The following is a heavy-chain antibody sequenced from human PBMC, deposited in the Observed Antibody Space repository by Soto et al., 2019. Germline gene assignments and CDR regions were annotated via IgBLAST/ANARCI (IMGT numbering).Heavy chain of an antibody. CDR1: GFTFSSYA. CDR2: ISGSGGST. J-gene: IGHJ3*02. V-gene: IGHV3-23*01. Sequence: GGSLRLSCAASGFTFSSYAMSWVRQAPGKGLEWVSAISGSGGSTYYADSVKGRFTISRDNSKNTLYLQMNSLRAEDTAVYYCAKVDIVVVVAALDAFDIWGQGTMVTVSS. CDR3: AKVDIVVVVAALDAFDI. D-gene: IGHD2-15*01.